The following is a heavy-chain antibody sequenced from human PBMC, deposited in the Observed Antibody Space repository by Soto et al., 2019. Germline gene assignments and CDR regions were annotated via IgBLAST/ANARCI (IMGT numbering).Heavy chain of an antibody. J-gene: IGHJ4*02. Sequence: SETLSLTCTVSGSSINSSGYYWGWIRQPPGKGLEWIGSMFYGVSTYYNPSLKSRVTVSVDTSKNQFSLNLRSVTAADTAVYYCARLPQRHAVDDWGEGTLVTVAS. D-gene: IGHD6-25*01. CDR1: GSSINSSGYY. CDR3: ARLPQRHAVDD. CDR2: MFYGVST. V-gene: IGHV4-39*01.